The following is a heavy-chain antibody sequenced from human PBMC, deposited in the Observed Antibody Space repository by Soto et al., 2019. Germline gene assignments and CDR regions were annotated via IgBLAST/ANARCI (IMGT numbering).Heavy chain of an antibody. V-gene: IGHV3-9*01. J-gene: IGHJ4*02. D-gene: IGHD6-19*01. CDR2: ISWNSGSI. CDR1: GFTFDDYA. CDR3: AKGSAVNYFDY. Sequence: EVQLVESGGGLVQPGRSLRLSCAASGFTFDDYAMHWVRQAPGKGLEWVSGISWNSGSIGYADSVKGRFTISRDNAKNSLYLQMSSLRAEDTALYYCAKGSAVNYFDYWGQGTLVTVSS.